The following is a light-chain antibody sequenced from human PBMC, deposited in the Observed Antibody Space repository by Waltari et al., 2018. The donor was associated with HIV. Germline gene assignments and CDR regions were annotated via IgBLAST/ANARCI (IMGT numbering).Light chain of an antibody. Sequence: VVIQSQESLPFPLGEGPPPPSRSNQSRLYNSNKKDYLAWYQHKAGQRPRRLIYWASTRGSGVPDRFSGSGSGTDFTLTINSLQAEDVAVYYCQQYFSVPYTFGQGTKLEIK. J-gene: IGKJ2*01. CDR3: QQYFSVPYT. V-gene: IGKV4-1*01. CDR2: WAS. CDR1: QSRLYNSNKKDY.